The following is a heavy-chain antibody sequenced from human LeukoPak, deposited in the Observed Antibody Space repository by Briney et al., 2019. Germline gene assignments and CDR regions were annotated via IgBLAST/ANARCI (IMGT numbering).Heavy chain of an antibody. Sequence: SQTLSLTCTVSGGSISSGSYYWSWIRQPAGKGLEWIGRMYTSGSTNYNPSLKSRVTISVDTSKNQFSLKLSSVTAADTAVYYCARALSWGYSSFDYWGQGTLVTVSS. V-gene: IGHV4-61*02. CDR3: ARALSWGYSSFDY. CDR1: GGSISSGSYY. D-gene: IGHD3-16*01. CDR2: MYTSGST. J-gene: IGHJ4*02.